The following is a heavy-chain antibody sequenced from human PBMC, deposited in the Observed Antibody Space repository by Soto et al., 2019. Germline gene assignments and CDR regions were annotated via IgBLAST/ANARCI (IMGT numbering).Heavy chain of an antibody. J-gene: IGHJ5*02. CDR1: GGSISKFY. CDR3: VRDGSKSLRDWFDP. V-gene: IGHV4-4*07. CDR2: VYATGTT. Sequence: SETLSLTCNVSGGSISKFYWAWIRKTAGNGLEWMGRVYATGTTDYNPSLRSRVAMSVDISKKTFSLRLRSVTGADSGVYYCVRDGSKSLRDWFDPWGQGILVTV.